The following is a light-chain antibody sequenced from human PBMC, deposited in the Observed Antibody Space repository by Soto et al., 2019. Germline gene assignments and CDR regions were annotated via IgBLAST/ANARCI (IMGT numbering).Light chain of an antibody. Sequence: QSVLTQPPSVSGAPGQRVTISCTGSSSNIGAGYDVHWYQQLPGTAPKLLIYGNSNRPSGVPDRFSGSKSGTSASLAITGLQAEDGADYYCQSYDSSLSGAWVFGTGTKVTAL. CDR3: QSYDSSLSGAWV. J-gene: IGLJ1*01. CDR2: GNS. CDR1: SSNIGAGYD. V-gene: IGLV1-40*01.